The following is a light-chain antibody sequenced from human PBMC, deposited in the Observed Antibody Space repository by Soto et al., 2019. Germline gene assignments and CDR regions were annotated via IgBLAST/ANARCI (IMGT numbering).Light chain of an antibody. CDR3: QQYNNWPPIT. J-gene: IGKJ5*01. CDR1: QSVSSN. CDR2: GAS. V-gene: IGKV3D-15*01. Sequence: EIVMTQSPATLSVSPGERATLYCRASQSVSSNLAWYQQKPGQAPRLLIHGASTRANGIPARFSGSLSGTEFTLTISSLQSEDFAVYYCQQYNNWPPITFGQGTRLEI.